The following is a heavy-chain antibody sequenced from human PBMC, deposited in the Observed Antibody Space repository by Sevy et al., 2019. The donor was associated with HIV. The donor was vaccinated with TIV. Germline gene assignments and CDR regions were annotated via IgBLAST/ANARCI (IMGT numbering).Heavy chain of an antibody. D-gene: IGHD2-2*01. V-gene: IGHV1-69*13. CDR2: IIPIFGTA. CDR1: GGTFSSYA. Sequence: ASVKVSCKASGGTFSSYAISWVRQAPGQGLEWMGGIIPIFGTANYAQKFQGRVTITADESMSTAYMELSSLRSEDTAVFYCAGGAGKVVVVPAAMRAYYFDYWGQGTLVTVSS. CDR3: AGGAGKVVVVPAAMRAYYFDY. J-gene: IGHJ4*02.